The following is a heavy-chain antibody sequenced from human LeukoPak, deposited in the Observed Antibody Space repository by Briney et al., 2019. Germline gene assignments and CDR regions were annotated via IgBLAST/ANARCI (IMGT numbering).Heavy chain of an antibody. CDR2: INSDGSNI. CDR3: IRDGLGTSPYDL. Sequence: TGGSLRLSCAASGFTLSNYWMNWVRQVPWKGLVWVSHINSDGSNIRYADSVKGRFTISRDNAKNSLYLQMDSLRPEDTAVYYCIRDGLGTSPYDLWGQGALVTVSS. D-gene: IGHD7-27*01. J-gene: IGHJ5*02. CDR1: GFTLSNYW. V-gene: IGHV3-74*01.